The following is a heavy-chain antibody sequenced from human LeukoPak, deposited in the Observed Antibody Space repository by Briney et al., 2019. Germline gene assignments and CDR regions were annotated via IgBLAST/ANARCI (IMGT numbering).Heavy chain of an antibody. CDR1: GFTFGDYG. D-gene: IGHD6-19*01. CDR2: IKHDGSEK. J-gene: IGHJ4*02. Sequence: SGGSLRLSCTASGFTFGDYGMSWVRQAPGKGLEWVANIKHDGSEKNYVDSVKGRFTISRDNAKHSLYLQMNSLRAEDTAVYYCARDQFSSGWYYFDYWGQGTLVTVSS. V-gene: IGHV3-7*01. CDR3: ARDQFSSGWYYFDY.